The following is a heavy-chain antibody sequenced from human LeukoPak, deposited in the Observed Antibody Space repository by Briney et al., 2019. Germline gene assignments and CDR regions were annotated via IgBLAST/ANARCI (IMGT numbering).Heavy chain of an antibody. CDR1: GDSISSSPYY. D-gene: IGHD6-13*01. CDR3: ATTPREYSSTWYYFDY. CDR2: IYHSGST. V-gene: IGHV4-39*07. Sequence: PSETLSLTCTVSGDSISSSPYYWAWIRQSPGKGLEWIGSIYHSGSTYYNPSLKSRVTMSVDTSKKQFSLNLSSVTAADTAVYYCATTPREYSSTWYYFDYWGQGILVTVSS. J-gene: IGHJ4*02.